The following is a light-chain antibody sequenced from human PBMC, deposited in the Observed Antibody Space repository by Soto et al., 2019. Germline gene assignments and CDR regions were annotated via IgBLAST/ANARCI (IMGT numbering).Light chain of an antibody. Sequence: DIQMTQSPSTLSASVGDRVTITCRASQSISSWLAWYQQKPGKAPRLLIHDAPSLGSGVPSRFSGSESGTEFTLTISSLQPDDFATYYCQQYNTYPVTFGQGTKVDIK. J-gene: IGKJ1*01. V-gene: IGKV1-5*01. CDR1: QSISSW. CDR2: DAP. CDR3: QQYNTYPVT.